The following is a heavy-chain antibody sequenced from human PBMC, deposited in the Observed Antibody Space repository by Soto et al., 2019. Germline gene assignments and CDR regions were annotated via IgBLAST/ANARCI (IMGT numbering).Heavy chain of an antibody. Sequence: ASVKVSCKASGYTFTGYYMPWVRQAPGQGLEWMGWINPNSGGTNYAQKFQGRVTMTRDTSISTAYMELSRLRSDDTAVYYCATAKLLRFLESHWFDPWGQGTLVTVSS. CDR3: ATAKLLRFLESHWFDP. J-gene: IGHJ5*02. D-gene: IGHD3-3*01. V-gene: IGHV1-2*02. CDR2: INPNSGGT. CDR1: GYTFTGYY.